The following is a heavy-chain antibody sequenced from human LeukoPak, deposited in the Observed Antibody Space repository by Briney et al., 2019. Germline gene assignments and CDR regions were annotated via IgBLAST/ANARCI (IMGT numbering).Heavy chain of an antibody. CDR3: ARDSIQQQLVLEDRGYPYYFEH. J-gene: IGHJ4*02. D-gene: IGHD6-13*01. V-gene: IGHV3-21*01. CDR2: ISSSGNYI. CDR1: RFTFSSYS. Sequence: GGSLRLSCAASRFTFSSYSMNWVRQAPGKGLEWVSSISSSGNYIYYADSVKGRFTISRDNAKNPLYLQMNSLRAEDTAVYYCARDSIQQQLVLEDRGYPYYFEHWGQGTLVTVSS.